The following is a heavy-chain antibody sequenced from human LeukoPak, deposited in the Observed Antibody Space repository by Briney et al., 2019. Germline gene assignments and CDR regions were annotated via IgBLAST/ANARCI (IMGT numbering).Heavy chain of an antibody. Sequence: SDTLSLTCTVSGGSISSYYWSWIRQPPGKGLEWIGEINHSGSTNYNPSLKSRVTISVDTSKNQFSLKLSSVTAADTAVYYCARGEQQLVYFDYWGQGTLVTVSS. CDR3: ARGEQQLVYFDY. J-gene: IGHJ4*02. D-gene: IGHD6-13*01. CDR1: GGSISSYY. CDR2: INHSGST. V-gene: IGHV4-34*01.